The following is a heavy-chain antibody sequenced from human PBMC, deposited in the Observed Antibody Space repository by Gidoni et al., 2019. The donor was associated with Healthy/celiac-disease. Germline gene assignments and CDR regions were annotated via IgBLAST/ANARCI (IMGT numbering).Heavy chain of an antibody. Sequence: QVQLVESGGGVAQPGRSLRLSCAASGFTFSSYGMHWVRQAPGKGLEWVAVISYDGSNKYYADSVKGRFTISRDNSKNTLYLQMNSLRAEDTAVYYCAKSSRYSSSSGNDYWGQGTLVTVSS. CDR2: ISYDGSNK. D-gene: IGHD6-6*01. CDR1: GFTFSSYG. V-gene: IGHV3-30*18. CDR3: AKSSRYSSSSGNDY. J-gene: IGHJ4*02.